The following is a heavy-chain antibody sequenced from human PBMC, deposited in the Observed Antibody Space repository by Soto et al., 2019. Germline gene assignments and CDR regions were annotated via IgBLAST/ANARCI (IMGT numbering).Heavy chain of an antibody. Sequence: QVQLVQSGAEVKKPGASVKVSCKASGYTFTSYDISWVRQAPGQGLEWMGWISTYNGNTNYAQKLQGRVTMTTDTYTSTAYMELRSMRSDDTAVYYCASGFRVAATRWWFDPWGQGTLVTVSS. CDR1: GYTFTSYD. D-gene: IGHD2-15*01. CDR2: ISTYNGNT. CDR3: ASGFRVAATRWWFDP. J-gene: IGHJ5*02. V-gene: IGHV1-18*01.